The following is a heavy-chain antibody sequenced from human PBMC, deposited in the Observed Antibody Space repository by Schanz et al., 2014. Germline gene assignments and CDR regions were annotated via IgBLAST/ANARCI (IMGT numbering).Heavy chain of an antibody. D-gene: IGHD3-10*01. Sequence: QGQLVQSGAEVKKPGASVKVSCKASGYTFNNHGISWVRQAPGQGLEWMGWISVYHGHTNYAEKVHGRVTMTTDTSTSTAYMELRSLISDDTAVYYCVRDAGWAFGDYHDMDVWGQGTSVTVSS. J-gene: IGHJ6*02. CDR2: ISVYHGHT. V-gene: IGHV1-18*01. CDR1: GYTFNNHG. CDR3: VRDAGWAFGDYHDMDV.